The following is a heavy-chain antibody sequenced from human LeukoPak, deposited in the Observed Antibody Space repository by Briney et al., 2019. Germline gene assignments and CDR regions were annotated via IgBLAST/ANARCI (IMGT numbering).Heavy chain of an antibody. D-gene: IGHD3-22*01. CDR2: ISSNGGST. CDR3: VSNHYYDSSGYSMRFYYYGMDV. CDR1: GFTFSSYA. V-gene: IGHV3-64D*09. J-gene: IGHJ6*02. Sequence: GGSPRLSCSASGFTFSSYAMHWVRQAPGKGLEYVSAISSNGGSTYYADSVKGRFTISRDNSKNTLYLQMSSLRAEDTAVYYCVSNHYYDSSGYSMRFYYYGMDVWGQGTTVTVSS.